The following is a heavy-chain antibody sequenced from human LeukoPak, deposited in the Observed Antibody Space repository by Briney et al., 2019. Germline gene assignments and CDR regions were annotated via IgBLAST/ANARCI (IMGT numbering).Heavy chain of an antibody. Sequence: PGGSLRLSCAASGFTFSNYWMTWVRQAPGKGLEWVANIKQDGSEKYYVDSVKGRFTISRDNAKNSLYLQMNSLRAEDTAVYYCAGTTVTYPYGMDVWGQGTTVTVSS. D-gene: IGHD4-17*01. J-gene: IGHJ6*02. CDR3: AGTTVTYPYGMDV. CDR2: IKQDGSEK. CDR1: GFTFSNYW. V-gene: IGHV3-7*03.